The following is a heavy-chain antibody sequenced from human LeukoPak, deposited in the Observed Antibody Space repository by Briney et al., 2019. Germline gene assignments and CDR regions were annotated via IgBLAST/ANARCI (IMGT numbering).Heavy chain of an antibody. D-gene: IGHD2-2*03. CDR2: IYYSGST. CDR1: GGSISSSSYC. J-gene: IGHJ4*02. CDR3: ARLWIGLEIEDQN. Sequence: SETLSLTCTVSGGSISSSSYCWGWIRQPPGKGLEWIGSIYYSGSTYYNPSLKSRVTISVDTSKNQFSLMLSSVTAADTAVYYCARLWIGLEIEDQNWGQGTLVTVSS. V-gene: IGHV4-39*01.